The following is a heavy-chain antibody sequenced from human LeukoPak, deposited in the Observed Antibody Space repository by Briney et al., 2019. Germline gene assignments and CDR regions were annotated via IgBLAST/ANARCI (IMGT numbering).Heavy chain of an antibody. CDR2: INSDGSST. V-gene: IGHV3-74*01. Sequence: GGSLRLSCAASGFTFSSSWMHWVRQAPGKGLVWVSRINSDGSSTSYADSVKGRFTISRDNAKNTLYLQRNSLRAEDTAVYYCAKAYHTDSSGYVDYWGQGTLVTVSS. CDR3: AKAYHTDSSGYVDY. J-gene: IGHJ4*02. D-gene: IGHD3-22*01. CDR1: GFTFSSSW.